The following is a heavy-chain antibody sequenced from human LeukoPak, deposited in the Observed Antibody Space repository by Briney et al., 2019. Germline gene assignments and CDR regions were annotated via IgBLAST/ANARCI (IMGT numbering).Heavy chain of an antibody. CDR2: ISTKSDYI. V-gene: IGHV3-21*04. D-gene: IGHD1-14*01. CDR3: APRREKEPFYN. J-gene: IGHJ4*02. CDR1: GFTFSPYA. Sequence: GGSLRLSCATSGFTFSPYAMNWVRQAPGKGLEWVSAISTKSDYIYYADSVKGRFTISRDNAKNSLYLQMNSLTDEDTAFYYCAPRREKEPFYNWGQGTLVTVSS.